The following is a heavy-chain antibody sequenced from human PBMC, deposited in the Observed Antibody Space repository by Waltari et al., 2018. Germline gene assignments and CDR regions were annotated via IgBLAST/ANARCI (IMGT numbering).Heavy chain of an antibody. CDR2: IYYSGTT. V-gene: IGHV4-59*01. CDR3: ARDLAVPAAIGFAFDI. D-gene: IGHD2-2*01. J-gene: IGHJ3*02. Sequence: QVQLQESGPGLVKPSETLSLTCTVSGGSISSYYWSWIRQPPGKGLDWIGYIYYSGTTNYNPSLKSRVTISVDTSKNQFSLKLSSVTAADTAVYYCARDLAVPAAIGFAFDIWGQGTMVTVSS. CDR1: GGSISSYY.